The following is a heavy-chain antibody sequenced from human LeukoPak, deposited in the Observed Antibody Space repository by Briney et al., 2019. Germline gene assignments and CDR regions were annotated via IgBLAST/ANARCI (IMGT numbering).Heavy chain of an antibody. J-gene: IGHJ4*02. CDR3: ARSANYFDTSGLDY. CDR2: TNRDDSDT. CDR1: GFTFSGYW. D-gene: IGHD3-22*01. V-gene: IGHV3-74*01. Sequence: QTGGSLRLSCAASGFTFSGYWMHWVRQAPGKGLVWVSRTNRDDSDTSYADSVKGRFTISRDKAKSTLYLQMNSLRVEDTAVYYCARSANYFDTSGLDYWGQGTLVTVSS.